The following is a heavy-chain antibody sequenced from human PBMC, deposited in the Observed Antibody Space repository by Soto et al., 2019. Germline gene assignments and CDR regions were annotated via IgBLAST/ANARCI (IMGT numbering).Heavy chain of an antibody. D-gene: IGHD2-8*01. CDR3: ARELGYCTNGVCSYNWFDP. CDR1: GGSISSYY. V-gene: IGHV4-59*01. Sequence: SETLSLTCTVSGGSISSYYWSWIRQPPGKGLEWIGYIYYSGSTNYNPSLKSRVTISVDTSKNQFSLKLSSVTAADTAVYYCARELGYCTNGVCSYNWFDPWGQGTLVTVSS. J-gene: IGHJ5*02. CDR2: IYYSGST.